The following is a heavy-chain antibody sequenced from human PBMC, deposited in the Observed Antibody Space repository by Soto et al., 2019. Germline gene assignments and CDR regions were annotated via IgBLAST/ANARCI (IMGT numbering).Heavy chain of an antibody. D-gene: IGHD6-6*01. J-gene: IGHJ4*02. CDR2: ISYDGSNK. Sequence: QVQLVESGGGVVQPGRSLRLSCAASGFTFSSYGMHWVRQAPGKGLEGVTVISYDGSNKYYADSVKGRFTISRDNSQNTLYLQMNSLRAEDTAVYYCAKVLQYSSSTPDYWGQGTLVTVSS. V-gene: IGHV3-30*18. CDR1: GFTFSSYG. CDR3: AKVLQYSSSTPDY.